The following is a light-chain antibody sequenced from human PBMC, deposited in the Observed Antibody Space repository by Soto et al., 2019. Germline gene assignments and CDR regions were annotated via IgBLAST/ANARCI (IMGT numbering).Light chain of an antibody. Sequence: QSALTQPASVSGSPGQSITISCTGTSSDFGGYNSVSWYQQHTGKASKLMIYEVSNRPSGVSNRFSGSKSGTTACLTISGLQAEDEADYYCSSYTGSTALVVFGGGPELPVL. V-gene: IGLV2-14*01. CDR2: EVS. CDR1: SSDFGGYNS. J-gene: IGLJ2*01. CDR3: SSYTGSTALVV.